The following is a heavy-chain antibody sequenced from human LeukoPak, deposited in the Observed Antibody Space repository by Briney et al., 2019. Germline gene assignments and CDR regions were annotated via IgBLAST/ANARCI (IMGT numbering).Heavy chain of an antibody. J-gene: IGHJ4*02. CDR2: TNTDGTIT. V-gene: IGHV3-74*01. D-gene: IGHD1-7*01. CDR3: ARDRDWNSGFDY. CDR1: GFTFSDFW. Sequence: GGSLRLSCAASGFTFSDFWMHWVRQAPGKGLVWVSQTNTDGTITDYADSAKGRFTISRDNARNSLYLQMNSLRAEDTAVYYCARDRDWNSGFDYWGQGTLVTVSS.